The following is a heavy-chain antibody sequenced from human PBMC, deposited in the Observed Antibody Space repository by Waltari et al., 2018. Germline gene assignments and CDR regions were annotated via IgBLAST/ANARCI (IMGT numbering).Heavy chain of an antibody. D-gene: IGHD3-9*01. Sequence: VQLEQSGAEVKRPGAAVTISCKPSGYNLGSHGISWLRKAPGQGPEWGVWGSGYSAETRYAQTFQGRLAVSTDASTKTAYMNLGSLRSDDTAIYYCVKDRNIVTEYWKMPFDSGGQGTQVTVSS. V-gene: IGHV1-18*01. CDR1: GYNLGSHG. J-gene: IGHJ5*01. CDR2: GSGYSAET. CDR3: VKDRNIVTEYWKMPFDS.